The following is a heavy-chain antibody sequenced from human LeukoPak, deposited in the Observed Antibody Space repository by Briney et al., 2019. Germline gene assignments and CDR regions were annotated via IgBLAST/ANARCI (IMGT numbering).Heavy chain of an antibody. CDR2: ISSSSTYI. Sequence: GRSLRLSCAASGFTFDDYAMHWVRQAPGKGLEWVSSISSSSTYIYYADSVEGRFTISRDNAENSLFLEMNSLRAEDTAVYYCARDLGTTMITSLGYWGQGTLVTVSS. D-gene: IGHD3-22*01. CDR1: GFTFDDYA. CDR3: ARDLGTTMITSLGY. J-gene: IGHJ4*02. V-gene: IGHV3-21*01.